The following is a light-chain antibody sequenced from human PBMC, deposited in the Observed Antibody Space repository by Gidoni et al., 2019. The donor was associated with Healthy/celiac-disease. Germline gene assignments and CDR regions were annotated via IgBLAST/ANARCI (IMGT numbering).Light chain of an antibody. V-gene: IGLV3-19*01. CDR3: NSRDSSGNHLEV. CDR1: SLRSSY. J-gene: IGLJ2*01. CDR2: GKN. Sequence: SSELTQDPAVSVALGQTVRITCQGDSLRSSYASWYQQKPVQAPVLVIYGKNNRPSGIPDRFSGSSSGNTASLTITGAQAEDEANYYCNSRDSSGNHLEVFGGGTKLTVL.